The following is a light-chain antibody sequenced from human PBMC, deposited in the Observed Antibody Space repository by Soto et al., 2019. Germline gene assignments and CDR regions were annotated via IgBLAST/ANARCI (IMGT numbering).Light chain of an antibody. Sequence: EIVLTQSPGTLSLSPGEIATLSCRASQRLSSNYLAWFQQKPGQAPRLLIYGASSRETGIPDRFSGSGSGTDFTLTISRLEPEDFAVYYCQQYGSSPITFGQGTRLEIK. J-gene: IGKJ5*01. CDR3: QQYGSSPIT. CDR1: QRLSSNY. CDR2: GAS. V-gene: IGKV3-20*01.